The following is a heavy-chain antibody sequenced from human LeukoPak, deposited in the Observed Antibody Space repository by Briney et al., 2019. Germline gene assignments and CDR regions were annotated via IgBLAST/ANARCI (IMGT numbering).Heavy chain of an antibody. J-gene: IGHJ6*02. D-gene: IGHD5-12*01. Sequence: TSETLSLTCTVSGGSISSYYWSWIRQPPGKGLEWIGYIYYSGSTNYNPSLKSRVTISVDTSKNQFSLKLSSEAAADTAVYYCARDSPWPPPGWYYYGMDVWGQGTTVTVSS. V-gene: IGHV4-59*01. CDR3: ARDSPWPPPGWYYYGMDV. CDR1: GGSISSYY. CDR2: IYYSGST.